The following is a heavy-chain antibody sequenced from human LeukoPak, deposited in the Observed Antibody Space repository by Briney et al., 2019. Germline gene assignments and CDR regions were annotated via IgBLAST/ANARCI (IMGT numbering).Heavy chain of an antibody. CDR1: GGSISSGDYY. D-gene: IGHD6-19*01. CDR3: APEGVAGRGAFDY. Sequence: QTLSLTCTVSGGSISSGDYYWSWIRQPPGKALEWLALIYWDDDKRYSPSLKSRLTITKDTSKNQVVLTMTNMDPVDTATYYCAPEGVAGRGAFDYWGQGTLVTVSS. J-gene: IGHJ4*02. V-gene: IGHV2-5*08. CDR2: IYWDDDK.